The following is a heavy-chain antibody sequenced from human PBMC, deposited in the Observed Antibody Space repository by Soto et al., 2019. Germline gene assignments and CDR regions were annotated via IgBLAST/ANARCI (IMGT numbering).Heavy chain of an antibody. CDR1: GFTFNSYS. CDR3: ANDRALFAY. V-gene: IGHV3-48*01. CDR2: ISTSSSST. Sequence: GGSLRLCCAASGFTFNSYSMNWVRQAPGKGLEWVSYISTSSSSTYYADSVKGRFTISRDNSKNTLYLQMNSLRAEDTAVYYCANDRALFAYWGQGTLVTVSS. D-gene: IGHD1-1*01. J-gene: IGHJ4*02.